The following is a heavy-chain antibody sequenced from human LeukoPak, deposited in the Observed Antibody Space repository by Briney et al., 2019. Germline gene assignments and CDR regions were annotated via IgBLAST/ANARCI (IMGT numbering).Heavy chain of an antibody. V-gene: IGHV3-21*01. CDR2: ISSSSSYI. J-gene: IGHJ3*02. CDR3: ASEEYGDYVDASDI. D-gene: IGHD4-17*01. Sequence: GGSLRLSCAASGFTFSSYSMNWVRQAPGKGLEWVSSISSSSSYIYYADSVKGRFTISRDNAKNSLYLQMNSLRAEDTAVYYCASEEYGDYVDASDIWLQGTMVTVSS. CDR1: GFTFSSYS.